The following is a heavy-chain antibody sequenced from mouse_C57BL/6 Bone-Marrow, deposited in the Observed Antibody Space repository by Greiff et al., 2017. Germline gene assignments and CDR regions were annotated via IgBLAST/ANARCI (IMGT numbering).Heavy chain of an antibody. CDR2: ISDGGSYT. CDR1: GFTFSSYA. J-gene: IGHJ2*01. D-gene: IGHD2-4*01. Sequence: EVKLVESGGGLVKPGGSLKLSCAASGFTFSSYAMSWVRQTPEKRLEWVATISDGGSYTYYPDNVKGRFTISRDNAKNNLYLQMSHLKSEDTAMYYCARGPGLRRYFDYWGQGTTLTVSS. CDR3: ARGPGLRRYFDY. V-gene: IGHV5-4*03.